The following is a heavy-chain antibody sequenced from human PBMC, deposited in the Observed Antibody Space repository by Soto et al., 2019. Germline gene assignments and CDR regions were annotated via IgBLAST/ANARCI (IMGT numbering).Heavy chain of an antibody. CDR3: STRAYDTNGYYRFDP. Sequence: SETLSLTCAVYGGSFSGHSRTWIRQSPGKGLEWIGDINHSGRVNYSPSLKSRVTISLDTSKNQFSLTLSAVTAADTAMYYCSTRAYDTNGYYRFDPWGQGTLVTVS. CDR2: INHSGRV. CDR1: GGSFSGHS. D-gene: IGHD3-22*01. J-gene: IGHJ5*01. V-gene: IGHV4-34*01.